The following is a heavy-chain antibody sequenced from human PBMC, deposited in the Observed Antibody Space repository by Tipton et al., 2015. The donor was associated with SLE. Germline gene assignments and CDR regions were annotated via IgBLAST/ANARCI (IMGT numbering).Heavy chain of an antibody. J-gene: IGHJ3*02. D-gene: IGHD3-10*01. V-gene: IGHV3-21*01. CDR3: ARDALVRGLYAFDI. CDR1: GFTFSSYN. CDR2: ISSSSSYI. Sequence: SLRLSCAASGFTFSSYNMNWVRQAPGKGLEWVSSISSSSSYIYYADSVKGRFTISRDNAQNSLYPQMNRLRAEDTAVYYCARDALVRGLYAFDIWGQGTMVTVSS.